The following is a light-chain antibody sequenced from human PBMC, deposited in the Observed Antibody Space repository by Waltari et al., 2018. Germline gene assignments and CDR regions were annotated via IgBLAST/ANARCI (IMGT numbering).Light chain of an antibody. CDR3: GTWDASLNVGL. CDR2: DNN. CDR1: SFNIGNSY. Sequence: QSVLTQPPSVSAAPGQRVTIPCSGLSFNIGNSYVTSYQHVPGTAPKLLIYDNNKRPPGIPARFSGSMSGTSATLALTGLQTADEADYYCGTWDASLNVGLFGGGTKLTVL. J-gene: IGLJ2*01. V-gene: IGLV1-51*01.